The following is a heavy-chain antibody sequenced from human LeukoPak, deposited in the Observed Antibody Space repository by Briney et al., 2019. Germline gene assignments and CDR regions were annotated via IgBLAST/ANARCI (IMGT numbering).Heavy chain of an antibody. D-gene: IGHD3-22*01. CDR3: AKESYYDSSGADY. CDR1: GFTFSSYA. CDR2: ISWNSGSI. V-gene: IGHV3-9*01. Sequence: GGSLRLSCAASGFTFSSYAMSWVRQAPGKGLEWVSGISWNSGSIGYADSVKGRFTISRDNAKNSLYLQMNSLRAEDTALYYCAKESYYDSSGADYWGQGTLVTVSS. J-gene: IGHJ4*02.